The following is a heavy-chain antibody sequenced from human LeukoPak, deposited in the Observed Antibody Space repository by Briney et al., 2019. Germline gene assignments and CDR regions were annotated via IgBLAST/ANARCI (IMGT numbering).Heavy chain of an antibody. V-gene: IGHV3-23*01. J-gene: IGHJ4*02. CDR2: ISNSGGST. CDR1: GFTFSSYA. Sequence: GGSLRLSCAASGFTFSSYALSWVRQAPGKGLEWVSAISNSGGSTYYADSVKGRFTISRDNSKNTLYLQMNSLRAEDTAVYYCARAGGLRIAVAPIDYWGQGTLVTVSS. D-gene: IGHD6-19*01. CDR3: ARAGGLRIAVAPIDY.